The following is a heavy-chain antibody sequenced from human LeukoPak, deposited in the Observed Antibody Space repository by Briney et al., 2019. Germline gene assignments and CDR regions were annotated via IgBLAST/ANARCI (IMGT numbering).Heavy chain of an antibody. D-gene: IGHD3-10*01. CDR1: GFTFSSYA. CDR2: ISGSGGST. J-gene: IGHJ4*02. Sequence: GGSLRLSCAASGFTFSSYAMSWVRQAPGKGLEWVSAISGSGGSTYYADSVKGRFTISRDNSKNTLYLQMNSLRAEDTAVYYCAKGKYLNGPLLDYFDYWGQGTLVTVSS. V-gene: IGHV3-23*01. CDR3: AKGKYLNGPLLDYFDY.